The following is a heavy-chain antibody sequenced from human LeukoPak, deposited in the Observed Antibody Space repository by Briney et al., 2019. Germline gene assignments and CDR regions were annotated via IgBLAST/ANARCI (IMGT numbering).Heavy chain of an antibody. Sequence: GGSLRLSCAASGFTFRSYAMNWVRQAPGKGLEWVSAISGSGGSTYYADSVKGRFTISRDNSKNTLYLQMNSLRAEDTAVYYCAKERGWSPYVMDVWGKGTTVTVSS. V-gene: IGHV3-23*01. J-gene: IGHJ6*04. CDR1: GFTFRSYA. D-gene: IGHD6-19*01. CDR2: ISGSGGST. CDR3: AKERGWSPYVMDV.